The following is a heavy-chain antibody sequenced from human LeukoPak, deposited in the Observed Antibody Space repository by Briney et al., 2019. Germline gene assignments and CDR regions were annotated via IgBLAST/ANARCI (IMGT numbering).Heavy chain of an antibody. CDR2: FNPDSGGT. CDR1: GYTFTGYS. CDR3: ATYEPTNNYDRSGYGNAFDI. Sequence: ASVKVSCKTSGYTFTGYSMHWVRQAPGQGLEWMGWFNPDSGGTNYAQKFQGRVTMTRDTSIRTAYMELSRLRSDDTAVYYCATYEPTNNYDRSGYGNAFDIWGQGTMVTVSS. D-gene: IGHD3-22*01. J-gene: IGHJ3*02. V-gene: IGHV1-2*02.